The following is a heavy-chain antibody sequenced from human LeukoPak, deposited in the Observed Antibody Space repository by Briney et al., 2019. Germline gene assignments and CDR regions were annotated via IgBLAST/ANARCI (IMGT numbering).Heavy chain of an antibody. CDR2: IYPCDSDT. CDR3: ASRLRSGPFDY. J-gene: IGHJ4*02. V-gene: IGHV5-51*04. CDR1: GYSFTSYW. Sequence: GESLKISCKAPGYSFTSYWIGWGRHMPGKGLEWRGIIYPCDSDTRYSPSLQGHVTISADKPISTAYLQWSSLKASDTAMYYCASRLRSGPFDYWGQGTLVTVSS. D-gene: IGHD3-3*01.